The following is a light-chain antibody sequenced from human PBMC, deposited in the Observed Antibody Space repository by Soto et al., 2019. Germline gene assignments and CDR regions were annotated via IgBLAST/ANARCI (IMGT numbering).Light chain of an antibody. V-gene: IGLV2-14*01. J-gene: IGLJ1*01. CDR3: SSYTSSSLYV. Sequence: QSALTHPASVSGSPGQSITISCTGTSSDVGGYNYVSWYQPHPGKAPKLMIYDVSNRPSGVSNRFSGSKSGNTASLTISGLQAEDEADYYCSSYTSSSLYVFGTGTKVTVL. CDR2: DVS. CDR1: SSDVGGYNY.